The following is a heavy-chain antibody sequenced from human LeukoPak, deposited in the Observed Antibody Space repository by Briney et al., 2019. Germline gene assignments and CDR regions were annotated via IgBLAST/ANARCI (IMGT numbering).Heavy chain of an antibody. CDR1: GYTFTGYY. J-gene: IGHJ4*02. CDR3: ARTRPYLKYSGSPNLYYFDY. CDR2: INPNSGGT. D-gene: IGHD1-26*01. V-gene: IGHV1-2*04. Sequence: ASVKVSCKASGYTFTGYYMHWVRQAPGQGLEWMGWINPNSGGTNYAQKFQGWVTMTRDTSISTAYMELSRLRSDDTAVYYCARTRPYLKYSGSPNLYYFDYWGQGTLVTVSS.